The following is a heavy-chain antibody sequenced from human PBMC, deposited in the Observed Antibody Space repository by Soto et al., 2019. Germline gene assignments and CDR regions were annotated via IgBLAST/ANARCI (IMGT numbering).Heavy chain of an antibody. CDR2: ISYDGSNK. J-gene: IGHJ6*02. D-gene: IGHD2-2*01. Sequence: HEQLVESGGGVVQPGRSLRLSCAASAFTFSTYAMHWVRQAPGKGLEWVAVISYDGSNKYFADSVKGRFTISRDNSKNALYLQMSSLRAEDTAVYYCARSSHQLRYGMDFWGQGTTVTVSS. V-gene: IGHV3-30-3*01. CDR1: AFTFSTYA. CDR3: ARSSHQLRYGMDF.